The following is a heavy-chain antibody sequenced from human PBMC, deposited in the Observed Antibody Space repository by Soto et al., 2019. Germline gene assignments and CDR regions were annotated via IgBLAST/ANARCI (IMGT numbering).Heavy chain of an antibody. J-gene: IGHJ3*02. CDR2: ISGTGGNT. CDR1: CFTFSRYA. Sequence: GGSLRLCCAASCFTFSRYAISVVRQAPGKVLEWVSGISGTGGNTFYADSVKGRFTISRDNSKNTLYLQMNILRAEDTAVYYCAKDYYYDSSGYALGVFDIWGQGTMVTVSS. V-gene: IGHV3-23*01. D-gene: IGHD3-22*01. CDR3: AKDYYYDSSGYALGVFDI.